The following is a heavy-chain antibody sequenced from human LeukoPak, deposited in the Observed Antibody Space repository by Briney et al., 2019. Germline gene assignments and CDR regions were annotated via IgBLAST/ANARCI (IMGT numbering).Heavy chain of an antibody. V-gene: IGHV3-21*01. CDR2: ISGSTTYI. J-gene: IGHJ1*01. Sequence: PGGSLRLSRAASGFTFSTYSVNWVREAPGKGLEWVSAISGSTTYIYSADTVKGRFTISRDNAKNSLYLQMNSLRAEDTAVYYCAREGYDGSGYYYGYFQHWGQGTLVTVSS. CDR1: GFTFSTYS. CDR3: AREGYDGSGYYYGYFQH. D-gene: IGHD3-22*01.